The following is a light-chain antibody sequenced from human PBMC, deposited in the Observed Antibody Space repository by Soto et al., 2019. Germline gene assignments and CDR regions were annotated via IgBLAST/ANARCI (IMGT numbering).Light chain of an antibody. Sequence: QSALTQPASVSGSPGQSITISCTGTSSDVGAYNFVSWYQQYPGKAPKLMIYEVSNRPSGISNRFSGSKSGNTASLTISGLQPEDEASYFCGSYTSATTWVFGGGTKLTVL. CDR1: SSDVGAYNF. J-gene: IGLJ3*02. CDR3: GSYTSATTWV. V-gene: IGLV2-14*01. CDR2: EVS.